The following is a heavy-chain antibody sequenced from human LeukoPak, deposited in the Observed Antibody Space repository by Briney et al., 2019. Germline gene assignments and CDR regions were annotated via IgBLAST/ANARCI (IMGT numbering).Heavy chain of an antibody. J-gene: IGHJ4*02. D-gene: IGHD6-13*01. CDR2: IRSDGTNK. CDR1: GFTFSSSG. V-gene: IGHV3-30*02. Sequence: GGSLRLSCAASGFTFSSSGMNWVRQSPGKGLEWVAFIRSDGTNKYYADSVKGRFTISRDNSKNTLYLQMNTLRSEDTAVYYCAKAPKRGSWYFDYWGQGTLITVSS. CDR3: AKAPKRGSWYFDY.